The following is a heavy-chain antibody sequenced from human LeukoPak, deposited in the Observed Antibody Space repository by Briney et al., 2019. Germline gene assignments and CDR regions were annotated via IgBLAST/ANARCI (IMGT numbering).Heavy chain of an antibody. CDR3: ARSYSYGYGDYYYGMDV. J-gene: IGHJ6*04. CDR1: GGSISSYY. CDR2: IYYTGST. D-gene: IGHD5-18*01. V-gene: IGHV4-59*01. Sequence: SETLSLTCTVSGGSISSYYWSWIRQPPGKGLEWIGYIYYTGSTNYNPSLKSRVTISVDTSKNQFSLKLSSVTAADTAVCYCARSYSYGYGDYYYGMDVWGKGTTVTVSS.